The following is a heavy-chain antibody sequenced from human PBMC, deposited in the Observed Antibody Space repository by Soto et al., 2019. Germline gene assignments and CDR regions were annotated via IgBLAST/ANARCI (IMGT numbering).Heavy chain of an antibody. V-gene: IGHV3-66*01. Sequence: EVQLVESGGDLVQPGGSLRLACAASGFTVSSNFMSWVRQAPGMGLEWLSLIYSGGGTYYADSVKGRFTTSRDNSKNTVYLQMNSLRAEYAAVYYCASGRAFHFWGQGTLVTVSS. CDR2: IYSGGGT. CDR3: ASGRAFHF. J-gene: IGHJ4*02. CDR1: GFTVSSNF.